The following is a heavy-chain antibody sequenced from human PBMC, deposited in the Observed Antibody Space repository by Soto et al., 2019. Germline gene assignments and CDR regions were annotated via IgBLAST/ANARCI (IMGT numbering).Heavy chain of an antibody. D-gene: IGHD2-2*01. V-gene: IGHV3-21*01. J-gene: IGHJ6*02. CDR2: ISSSSSYI. CDR3: ARDRYCSSTSCYNYYYGMDV. CDR1: GLTFSSYS. Sequence: KTGGSLRLSCAASGLTFSSYSMNWVRQAPGKGLEWVSSISSSSSYIYYADSVKGRFTISRDNAKNSLYLQMNSLRAEDTAVYYCARDRYCSSTSCYNYYYGMDVWGQGTTVTVSS.